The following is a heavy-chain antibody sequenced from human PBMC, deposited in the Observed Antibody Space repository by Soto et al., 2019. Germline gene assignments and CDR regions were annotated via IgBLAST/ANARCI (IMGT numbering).Heavy chain of an antibody. CDR3: ARGGALMVFAETPGFDP. CDR2: IYYTGST. Sequence: QVQLQESGPGLVKPSETLSLTCTVSGDSVSSGSYYWSWIRQAPGRVLEWIGNIYYTGSTNYNPSLMSRVTISIDTSKNHFSLRLSSVTAADTAVYYCARGGALMVFAETPGFDPWGQGTLVIVSS. CDR1: GDSVSSGSYY. V-gene: IGHV4-61*01. J-gene: IGHJ5*02. D-gene: IGHD2-8*01.